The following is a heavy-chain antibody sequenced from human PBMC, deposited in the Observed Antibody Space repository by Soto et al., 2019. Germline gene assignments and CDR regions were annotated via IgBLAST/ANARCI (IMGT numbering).Heavy chain of an antibody. J-gene: IGHJ4*02. CDR3: ARRRGMATILFDY. Sequence: SVKVSCKASGGTFSSYAISWVRQAPGQGLEWMGGIIPIFGTANYAQKFQGRVTITADKSTSTAYMELSSLRSEDTAVYYCARRRGMATILFDYWGQGTLVTVSS. CDR2: IIPIFGTA. CDR1: GGTFSSYA. V-gene: IGHV1-69*06. D-gene: IGHD5-12*01.